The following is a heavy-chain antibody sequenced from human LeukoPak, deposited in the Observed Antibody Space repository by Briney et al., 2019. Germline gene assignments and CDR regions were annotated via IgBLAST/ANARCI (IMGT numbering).Heavy chain of an antibody. CDR1: GGSFSGYY. V-gene: IGHV4-34*01. Sequence: SETLSLTCAVYGGSFSGYYWSWIRQPPGKGLEWIGEINHSGSTNYNPSLKSRVTISVDTSKNQFSLKLSSVTAADTAVYYCAREPTYYYGSGSWGRLPNWFDPWGPGTLVTVSS. CDR3: AREPTYYYGSGSWGRLPNWFDP. J-gene: IGHJ5*02. D-gene: IGHD3-10*01. CDR2: INHSGST.